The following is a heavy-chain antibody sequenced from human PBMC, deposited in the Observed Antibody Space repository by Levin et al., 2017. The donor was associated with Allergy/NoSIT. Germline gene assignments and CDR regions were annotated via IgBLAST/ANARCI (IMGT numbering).Heavy chain of an antibody. J-gene: IGHJ4*02. CDR1: GFTFSSYW. CDR3: TRDRYDDNRSHPGGPLY. V-gene: IGHV3-7*01. CDR2: IKQDGSEK. D-gene: IGHD1-14*01. Sequence: GGSLRLSCAASGFTFSSYWMSWVRQAPGKGLEWVANIKQDGSEKYYVDSVKGRFTISRDSTKNSVYLQMNSLRAEDTAVYYCTRDRYDDNRSHPGGPLYWGQGTLVTVSP.